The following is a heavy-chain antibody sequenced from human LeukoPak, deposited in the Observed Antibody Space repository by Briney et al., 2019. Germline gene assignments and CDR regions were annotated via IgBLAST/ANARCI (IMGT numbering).Heavy chain of an antibody. V-gene: IGHV3-7*01. Sequence: GVSLRLSCAASGFIFGSYWMSWVRQAPGKGLEWVANIKQDGSEKYYVDSVKGRFTISRDNAKNSLYLQMNSLRAEDTAVYYCAIAPQYYDILTGYLTGPLDYWGQGTLVTVSS. D-gene: IGHD3-9*01. CDR3: AIAPQYYDILTGYLTGPLDY. J-gene: IGHJ4*02. CDR2: IKQDGSEK. CDR1: GFIFGSYW.